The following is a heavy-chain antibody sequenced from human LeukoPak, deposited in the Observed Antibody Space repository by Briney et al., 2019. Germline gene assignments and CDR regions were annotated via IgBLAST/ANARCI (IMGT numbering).Heavy chain of an antibody. J-gene: IGHJ6*03. Sequence: GASVKVSCKASGGTFSSYAISWVRQAPGQGLEWMGGIIPIFGTANYAQKFQGRVTITTDESTSTAYMELSSLRSEDTAVYYCARAPLMNNFDYYYYYYMDVWGKGTTVTVSS. CDR2: IIPIFGTA. CDR3: ARAPLMNNFDYYYYYYMDV. D-gene: IGHD1/OR15-1a*01. CDR1: GGTFSSYA. V-gene: IGHV1-69*05.